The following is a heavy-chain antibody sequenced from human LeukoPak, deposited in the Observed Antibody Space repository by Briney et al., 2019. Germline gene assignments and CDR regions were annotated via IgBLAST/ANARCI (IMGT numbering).Heavy chain of an antibody. CDR3: ARDTGWYFDL. Sequence: GGSLRLSCEASGFTFSSHNLNWVRQVPGKGLEWVSSISSSSSYIYYVDSVKGRFTISRDNAKNTLYLQMISLRAEDTAVYYCARDTGWYFDLWGRGTLVTVSS. CDR1: GFTFSSHN. V-gene: IGHV3-21*01. CDR2: ISSSSSYI. D-gene: IGHD5-18*01. J-gene: IGHJ2*01.